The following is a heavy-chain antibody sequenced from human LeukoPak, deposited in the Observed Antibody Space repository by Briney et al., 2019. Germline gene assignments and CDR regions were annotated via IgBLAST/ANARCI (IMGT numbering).Heavy chain of an antibody. V-gene: IGHV4-31*03. D-gene: IGHD4-23*01. Sequence: SQTLSLTCTVSGGSISSGGYYCSWIRQHPGKGLEWIGYIYYSGSTYYNPSLKSRVTISVDTSKNQFSLKLSSVTAADTAVYYCARGGNSGGWFDPWGQGTLVTVSS. CDR3: ARGGNSGGWFDP. CDR1: GGSISSGGYY. J-gene: IGHJ5*02. CDR2: IYYSGST.